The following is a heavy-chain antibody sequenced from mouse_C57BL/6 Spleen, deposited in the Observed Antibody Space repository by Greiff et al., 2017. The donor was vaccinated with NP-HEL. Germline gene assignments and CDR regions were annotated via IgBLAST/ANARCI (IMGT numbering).Heavy chain of an antibody. Sequence: LVESGAELVKPGASVKLSCKASGYTFHEYTIHWVKPRSGQCIAGIGWFYPGSGSIKYNEKFKDKATLTADKSSSTVYMELSRLTSEDSAVYFCARHEEEDYAHIPFAYWGQGTLVTVSA. CDR3: ARHEEEDYAHIPFAY. CDR2: FYPGSGSI. CDR1: GYTFHEYT. J-gene: IGHJ3*01. V-gene: IGHV1-62-2*01. D-gene: IGHD1-1*02.